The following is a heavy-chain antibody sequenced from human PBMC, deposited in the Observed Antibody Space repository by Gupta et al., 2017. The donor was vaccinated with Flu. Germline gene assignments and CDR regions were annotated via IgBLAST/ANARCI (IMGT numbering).Heavy chain of an antibody. Sequence: QPPGKLLGWSGRIYYSESTFYDASVRGRVTISVDTSKNQFSLKLSSVTASDTAMYYCARLASLEYGGYRYFDYWGQGTLVAVSS. V-gene: IGHV4-39*01. J-gene: IGHJ4*02. D-gene: IGHD5-12*01. CDR3: ARLASLEYGGYRYFDY. CDR2: IYYSEST.